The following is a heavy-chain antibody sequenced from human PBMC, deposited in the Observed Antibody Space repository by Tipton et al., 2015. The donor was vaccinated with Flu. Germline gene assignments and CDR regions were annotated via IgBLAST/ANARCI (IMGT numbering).Heavy chain of an antibody. Sequence: LSLTCTVSGGSISNYYWSWFRQPAGKGLEWIGRIYSSGSTNYNPSLKSRVTMSVDKSRNQFSLRLTSVPAADTAVYYCAKGPYSGGWYRFNYWGQGTLVTVSS. CDR3: AKGPYSGGWYRFNY. J-gene: IGHJ4*02. D-gene: IGHD6-19*01. V-gene: IGHV4-4*07. CDR2: IYSSGST. CDR1: GGSISNYY.